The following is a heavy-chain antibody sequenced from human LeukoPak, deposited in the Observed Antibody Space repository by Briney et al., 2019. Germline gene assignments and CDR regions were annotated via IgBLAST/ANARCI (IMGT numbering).Heavy chain of an antibody. CDR3: ARVAVRGCFDY. CDR2: INPDGSTT. Sequence: GGSLRLSCAASGFTFSSYWMHWVRQAPGKGLVWVSRINPDGSTTSYADSVKGRFTISRDSAKNTLYLQVNSLRAEDTAVYYCARVAVRGCFDYWGQGTLVTVSS. CDR1: GFTFSSYW. D-gene: IGHD3-10*01. V-gene: IGHV3-74*01. J-gene: IGHJ4*02.